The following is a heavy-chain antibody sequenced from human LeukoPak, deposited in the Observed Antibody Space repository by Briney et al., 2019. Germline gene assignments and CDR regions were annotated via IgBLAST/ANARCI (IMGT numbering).Heavy chain of an antibody. CDR1: GGSFGGYY. CDR3: ARVRYYYDSFDAFDI. V-gene: IGHV4-34*01. CDR2: INHSGST. J-gene: IGHJ3*02. D-gene: IGHD3-22*01. Sequence: SETLSLTCAVYGGSFGGYYWSWIRQPPGKGLEWIGEINHSGSTNYNPSLKSRVTISVDTSKNQFSLKLSSVTAADTAVYYCARVRYYYDSFDAFDIWGQGTMVTVSS.